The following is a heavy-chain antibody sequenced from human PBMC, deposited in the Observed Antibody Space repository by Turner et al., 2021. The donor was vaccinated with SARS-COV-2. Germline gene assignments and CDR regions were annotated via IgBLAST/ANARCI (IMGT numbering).Heavy chain of an antibody. CDR3: ARDYGELFFDY. V-gene: IGHV3-53*04. Sequence: EVQLVESGGGLVQPGGSLRLSCAASGFTVSRNYMSWVRQAPGKGLDGVSVIYSGGSTFYADSVKGRFTISRHNSKNTLYLQMNSLRAEDTAVYYCARDYGELFFDYWGQGTLVTVSS. CDR1: GFTVSRNY. CDR2: IYSGGST. J-gene: IGHJ4*02. D-gene: IGHD3-10*01.